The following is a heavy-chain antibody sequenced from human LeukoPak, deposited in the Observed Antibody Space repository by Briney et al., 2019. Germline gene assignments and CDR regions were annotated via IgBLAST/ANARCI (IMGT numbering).Heavy chain of an antibody. CDR1: GFTFSSYS. V-gene: IGHV3-21*01. CDR2: ISSSSSYI. J-gene: IGHJ6*03. D-gene: IGHD1-26*01. Sequence: GGSLRLSCAASGFTFSSYSMNWVRQAPGKGLEWVSSISSSSSYIYYADSVKGRFTISRDNAKNSLYLQMNSLRAEDTAVYYCAREVGATNYYYMDVWGKGTTVTVSS. CDR3: AREVGATNYYYMDV.